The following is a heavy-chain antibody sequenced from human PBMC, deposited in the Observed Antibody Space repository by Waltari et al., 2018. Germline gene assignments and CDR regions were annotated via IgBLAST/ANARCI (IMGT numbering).Heavy chain of an antibody. Sequence: EVQLVESGGGLVQPGRSLRLSCAASGFTFSRYGMSWVRQAPGKGLEWVANIKQDGSEKYYVDSVKGRFTISRDNAKNSLYLQMNSLRAEDTAVYYCARLYENDAFDIWGQGTMVTVSS. CDR3: ARLYENDAFDI. V-gene: IGHV3-7*01. J-gene: IGHJ3*02. D-gene: IGHD5-12*01. CDR2: IKQDGSEK. CDR1: GFTFSRYG.